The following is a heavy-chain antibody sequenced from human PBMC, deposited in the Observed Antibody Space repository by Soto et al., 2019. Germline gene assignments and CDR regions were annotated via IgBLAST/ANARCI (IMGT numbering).Heavy chain of an antibody. J-gene: IGHJ4*02. CDR2: IIPLFRKT. CDR1: GGTFGGNI. D-gene: IGHD5-18*01. Sequence: QVQLVQSGAEVKKPGSSVKVSCKPSGGTFGGNIISWVRQAPGQWLEWVGGIIPLFRKTNYSQKFLGRVTITADESTTTAYMELSSLRSDDTAMYHCTMRPGYSSSDFWGQGTLVTVSS. CDR3: TMRPGYSSSDF. V-gene: IGHV1-69*01.